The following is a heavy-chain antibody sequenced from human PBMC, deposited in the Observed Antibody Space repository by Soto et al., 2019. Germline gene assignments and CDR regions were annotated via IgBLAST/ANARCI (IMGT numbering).Heavy chain of an antibody. CDR2: ISPNNGKT. V-gene: IGHV1-18*04. CDR3: ARDGNWHYQH. J-gene: IGHJ4*02. CDR1: GYIFSNYG. D-gene: IGHD3-3*02. Sequence: QIQLVQSGAEVKKPGASVKVSCQGSGYIFSNYGITWLRQAPGQGLEWLGWISPNNGKTHYAQKVQGRVTMTAASSTNIAYMELRSLRGDDTAVYFCARDGNWHYQHWGQGTRVTVSS.